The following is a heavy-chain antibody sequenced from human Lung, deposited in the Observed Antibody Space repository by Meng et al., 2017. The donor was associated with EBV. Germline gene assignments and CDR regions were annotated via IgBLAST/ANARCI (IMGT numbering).Heavy chain of an antibody. Sequence: VRLKNPGPGLLKPSLPLSSTCPGSGGSISSGGYYWSWIRQPPGKGLEWTGYIYYSGSTYYTPSLKSRVTISVDTSKNQFSLKLSSVTAADTAVYYCARVTLWFGELEYWGQGTLVTVSS. D-gene: IGHD3-10*01. V-gene: IGHV4-30-4*01. CDR1: GGSISSGGYY. CDR3: ARVTLWFGELEY. CDR2: IYYSGST. J-gene: IGHJ4*02.